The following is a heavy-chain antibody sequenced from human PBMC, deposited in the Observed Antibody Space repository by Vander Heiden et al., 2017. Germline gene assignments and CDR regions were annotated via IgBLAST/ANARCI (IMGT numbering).Heavy chain of an antibody. D-gene: IGHD4-17*01. CDR1: GGSTSSRPYD. CDR3: ARHSSMTTVTYDY. V-gene: IGHV4-39*01. J-gene: IGHJ4*02. CDR2: IYYSGST. Sequence: QLQLPASRSGLVNPLETLPLTPTGPGGSTSSRPYDWGWIGQAPGKGLEWIGSIYYSGSTYYNPSLKSRVTISVDTSKNQFSLKLGSVTAADTAVYYCARHSSMTTVTYDYWGQGTLVTVSS.